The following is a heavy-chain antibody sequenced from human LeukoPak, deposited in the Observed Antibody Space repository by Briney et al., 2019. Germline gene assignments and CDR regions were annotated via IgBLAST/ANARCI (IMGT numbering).Heavy chain of an antibody. CDR1: GFTFSSYW. V-gene: IGHV3-74*01. CDR2: INSDGSNT. Sequence: GRTLRLSCAASGFTFSSYWMHWVRQAPGKGLVWVSRINSDGSNTGYADSVKGRFTISRDNAKNTLYLQMNSLRAEDTAVYYCTTYYDVLTGNWIDYWGQGTLVAVSS. CDR3: TTYYDVLTGNWIDY. D-gene: IGHD3-9*01. J-gene: IGHJ4*02.